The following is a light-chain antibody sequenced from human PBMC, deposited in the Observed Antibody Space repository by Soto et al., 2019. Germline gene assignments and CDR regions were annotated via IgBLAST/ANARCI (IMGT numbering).Light chain of an antibody. CDR2: EVT. J-gene: IGLJ1*01. CDR3: SSYAGRTLYV. CDR1: SSDVGGYDY. V-gene: IGLV2-8*01. Sequence: QSVLTQPPSASGSPGQSVTISCTGTSSDVGGYDYVSWYQQRLGKAPKLLIHEVTKRPSGVPDRFSGSKSGNTASLTVSGLQAEDEADYYCSSYAGRTLYVFGTGTKLTVL.